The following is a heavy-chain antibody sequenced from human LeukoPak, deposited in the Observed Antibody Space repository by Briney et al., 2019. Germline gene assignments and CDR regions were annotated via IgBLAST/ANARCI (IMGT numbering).Heavy chain of an antibody. CDR2: IYYSGST. CDR1: GFIFSDYY. Sequence: GSLRLSCAASGFIFSDYYMSWIRQPPGKGLEWIGYIYYSGSTNYNPSLKSRVTISVDTSKNQFSLKLSSVTAADTAVYYCAREEIRSWFDPWGQGTLVTVSS. V-gene: IGHV4-59*01. J-gene: IGHJ5*02. D-gene: IGHD5-24*01. CDR3: AREEIRSWFDP.